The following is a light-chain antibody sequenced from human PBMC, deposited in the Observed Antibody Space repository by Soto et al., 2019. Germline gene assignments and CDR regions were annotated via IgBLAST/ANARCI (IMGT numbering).Light chain of an antibody. V-gene: IGKV1-12*01. CDR2: AAS. J-gene: IGKJ5*01. CDR1: QGISGW. CDR3: KLAKSLPNT. Sequence: DIRVSNSPVSVSVSEEDRVTITCLASQGISGWLAWYQQKPGKAPKLLIYAASRLQSGVPSRFSGSGSGTDFTLTICSLQPEDCAPYCSKLAKSLPNTSGHGARPEIK.